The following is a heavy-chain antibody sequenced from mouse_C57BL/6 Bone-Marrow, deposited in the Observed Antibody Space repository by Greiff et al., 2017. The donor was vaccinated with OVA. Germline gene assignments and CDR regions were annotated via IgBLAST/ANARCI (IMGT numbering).Heavy chain of an antibody. J-gene: IGHJ1*03. CDR1: GFTFSDYY. V-gene: IGHV5-16*01. Sequence: DVKLVESEGGLVQPGSSMKLSCTASGFTFSDYYMAWVRQGPEKGLEWVANINYEGSSTYYMDSLKGRCIISRDNAKNILYLQMSSLKSEDTATYYCARDLWYFDVWGTGTTVTVSS. CDR3: ARDLWYFDV. CDR2: INYEGSST.